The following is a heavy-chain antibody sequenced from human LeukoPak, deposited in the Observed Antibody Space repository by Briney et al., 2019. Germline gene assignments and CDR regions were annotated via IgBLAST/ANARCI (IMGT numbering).Heavy chain of an antibody. J-gene: IGHJ4*02. V-gene: IGHV4-59*08. D-gene: IGHD4-23*01. CDR2: IVYSGST. CDR3: ARHGNPPVFDY. Sequence: SEALSLTCTGSALSIISYYWSWIRQPPGKGLDWIGYIVYSGSTNYNPSLKSRVTISVDTSKNQFSLKLRSVPAADTAVYYCARHGNPPVFDYWGQGTLVTVSS. CDR1: ALSIISYY.